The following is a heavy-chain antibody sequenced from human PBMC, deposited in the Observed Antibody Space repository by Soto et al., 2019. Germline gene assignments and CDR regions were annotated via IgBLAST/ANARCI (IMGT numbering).Heavy chain of an antibody. CDR3: AKVSEDYGDPCGYYGMDV. J-gene: IGHJ6*02. D-gene: IGHD4-17*01. CDR2: ISGSGGST. Sequence: EVQLLESGGGLVQPGGSLRLSCAASGFTFSSYAMSWVRQAPGKGLEWVSAISGSGGSTYYADSVKGRFTISRDNSKNTLYLQMNSLRAEDTAVYYCAKVSEDYGDPCGYYGMDVWGQGTTVTVSS. V-gene: IGHV3-23*01. CDR1: GFTFSSYA.